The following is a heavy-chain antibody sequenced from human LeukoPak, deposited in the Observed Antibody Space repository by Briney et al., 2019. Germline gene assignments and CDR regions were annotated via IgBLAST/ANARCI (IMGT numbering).Heavy chain of an antibody. D-gene: IGHD2-2*01. CDR1: GFTFSSYW. CDR2: INSDGSST. CDR3: AKSVVGGEGAYYFDY. J-gene: IGHJ4*02. V-gene: IGHV3-74*01. Sequence: GGSLRLSCAASGFTFSSYWMHWVRHAPGKGLVWVSRINSDGSSTSYADSVKGRFIISRDNSKRSLWLQMNSLKTEDSGLYFCAKSVVGGEGAYYFDYWGQGTLVTVSS.